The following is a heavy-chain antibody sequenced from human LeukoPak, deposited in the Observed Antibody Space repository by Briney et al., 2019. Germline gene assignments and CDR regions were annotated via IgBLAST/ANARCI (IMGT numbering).Heavy chain of an antibody. D-gene: IGHD1-26*01. Sequence: GGSLRLSCAASGFTVSSNYMSWVRQAPWKGLEWVSVIYSGGSTYYADSVKGRFTISRDNSKNTLYLQMNSLRAEDTAVYYCARDKSSGSYYNYYYMDVWGKGTTVTVSS. CDR2: IYSGGST. CDR1: GFTVSSNY. V-gene: IGHV3-53*01. CDR3: ARDKSSGSYYNYYYMDV. J-gene: IGHJ6*03.